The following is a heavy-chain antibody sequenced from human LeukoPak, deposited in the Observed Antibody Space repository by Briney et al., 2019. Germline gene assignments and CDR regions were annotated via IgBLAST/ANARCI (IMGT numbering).Heavy chain of an antibody. Sequence: GGSLRPSCAASGFIFSTFWWHWVRQAQGKGRGWAGFIRSEAYGGTTESAASVKGRFTISRGDSRSIGYLQMNSLKTENTAVYYCTRDGDVGVPAARDAFDIWGQGTMVTASS. CDR1: GFIFSTFW. V-gene: IGHV3-49*04. CDR3: TRDGDVGVPAARDAFDI. CDR2: IRSEAYGGTT. J-gene: IGHJ3*02. D-gene: IGHD2-2*01.